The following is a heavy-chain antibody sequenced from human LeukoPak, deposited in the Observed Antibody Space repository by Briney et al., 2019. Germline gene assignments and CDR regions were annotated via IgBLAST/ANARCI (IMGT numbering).Heavy chain of an antibody. J-gene: IGHJ4*02. Sequence: PGGSLRLSCAAAGFTFSSYAMHWVRQAPGKGLEWVAVISYDGSNKYYADSVKGRFTISRDNSKNTLYLQMNSLRAEDTAVYYCATFTWIQLRLLKGAQAHFDYWGQGTLVTVSS. D-gene: IGHD5-18*01. CDR3: ATFTWIQLRLLKGAQAHFDY. V-gene: IGHV3-30-3*01. CDR1: GFTFSSYA. CDR2: ISYDGSNK.